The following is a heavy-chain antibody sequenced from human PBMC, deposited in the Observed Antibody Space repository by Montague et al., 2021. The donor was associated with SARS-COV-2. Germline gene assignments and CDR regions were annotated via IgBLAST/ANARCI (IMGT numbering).Heavy chain of an antibody. CDR1: GGSISSSNW. Sequence: SETLSLTCAVSGGSISSSNWWSWVRQPPGKGLEWIGEIYHSGSTNYNPSLKSRVTISVDRPKNQFSLKLSSVTAADTAVYYCASFSRVATILGDYYYYGMDVWGQGTTVTVSS. V-gene: IGHV4-4*02. D-gene: IGHD5-12*01. CDR2: IYHSGST. J-gene: IGHJ6*02. CDR3: ASFSRVATILGDYYYYGMDV.